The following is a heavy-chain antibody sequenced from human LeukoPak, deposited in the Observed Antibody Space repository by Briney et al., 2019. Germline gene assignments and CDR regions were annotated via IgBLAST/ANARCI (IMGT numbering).Heavy chain of an antibody. CDR2: MYSSGST. CDR3: ARDSDKQPNWFDP. CDR1: GGSISNYY. J-gene: IGHJ5*02. Sequence: ASETLSLTCTVSGGSISNYYWSCLRQPAGKGLEWVGRMYSSGSTNYNPSLKSRVTMLADTSKNQLSLKLTSATAADTAVYYCARDSDKQPNWFDPWGQGTLVTVSS. V-gene: IGHV4-4*07. D-gene: IGHD1/OR15-1a*01.